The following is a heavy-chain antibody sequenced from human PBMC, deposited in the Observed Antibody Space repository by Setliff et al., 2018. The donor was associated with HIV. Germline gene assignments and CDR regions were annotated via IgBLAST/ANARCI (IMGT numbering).Heavy chain of an antibody. CDR1: GYPFNVYY. J-gene: IGHJ5*01. D-gene: IGHD2-15*01. Sequence: ASVKVSCKTSGYPFNVYYVNWVRQAPGQGLGWVGWIRRNGGTTKYAPKFQGRVTLTSDTPNTTVYMDLGSLTSADTAIYYCSKGGGSYCGCGSCPPYWFDSWGQGTLVPVSS. V-gene: IGHV1-2*02. CDR2: IRRNGGTT. CDR3: SKGGGSYCGCGSCPPYWFDS.